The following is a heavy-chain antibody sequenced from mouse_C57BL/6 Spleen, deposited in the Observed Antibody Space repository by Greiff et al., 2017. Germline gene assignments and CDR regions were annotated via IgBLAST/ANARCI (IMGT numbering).Heavy chain of an antibody. CDR3: ARITTVVDWYFDV. V-gene: IGHV1-18*01. J-gene: IGHJ1*03. CDR2: INPNNGGT. CDR1: GYTFTDYN. Sequence: EVQLQQSGPELVKPGASVKIPCKASGYTFTDYNMDWVKQSHGKSLEWIGDINPNNGGTNYNQKFKGKATLTVDKSSSTAYMELRSLTSEDTAVYYCARITTVVDWYFDVWGTGTTVTVSS. D-gene: IGHD1-1*01.